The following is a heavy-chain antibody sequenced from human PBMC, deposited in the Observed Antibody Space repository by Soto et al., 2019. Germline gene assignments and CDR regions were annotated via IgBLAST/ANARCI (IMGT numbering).Heavy chain of an antibody. CDR3: ATTNRQWLVPDFDY. D-gene: IGHD6-19*01. CDR2: ISGSGGST. Sequence: GGSLRLSCAASGFTFSSYAMSWVRQAPGKGLEWVSAISGSGGSTYYADSVKGRFTISRDNSKNTLYLQMNSLRAEDTAVYYCATTNRQWLVPDFDYWGQGTLVTVSS. CDR1: GFTFSSYA. J-gene: IGHJ4*02. V-gene: IGHV3-23*01.